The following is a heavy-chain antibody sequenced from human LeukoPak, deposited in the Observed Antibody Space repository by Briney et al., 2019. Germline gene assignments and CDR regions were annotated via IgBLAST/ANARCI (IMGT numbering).Heavy chain of an antibody. V-gene: IGHV3-23*01. CDR2: VSGSGGNT. CDR1: GFTFSSSA. Sequence: GGSLRLSCAAPGFTFSSSAMSWVRQAPGKGLEWVSGVSGSGGNTYYAGSVKGRFTISRDNSKNTLYLQMNSLRAEDTAVYYCAKAGSIRFDYWGQGTLVTVSS. CDR3: AKAGSIRFDY. J-gene: IGHJ4*02. D-gene: IGHD1-26*01.